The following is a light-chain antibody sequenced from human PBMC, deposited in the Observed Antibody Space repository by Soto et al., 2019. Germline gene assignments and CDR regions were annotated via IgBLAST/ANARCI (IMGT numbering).Light chain of an antibody. CDR3: QVWDSSSDHPVL. CDR2: YDS. V-gene: IGLV3-21*04. J-gene: IGLJ2*01. Sequence: SYELTQPPSVSVAAGKTARITCGGNNIGSKSVHWYQQKPGQAPVLVIYYDSDRPSGIPERFSGSNSGNTATLTISRVEAGDEADYYCQVWDSSSDHPVLFGGGTKLTVL. CDR1: NIGSKS.